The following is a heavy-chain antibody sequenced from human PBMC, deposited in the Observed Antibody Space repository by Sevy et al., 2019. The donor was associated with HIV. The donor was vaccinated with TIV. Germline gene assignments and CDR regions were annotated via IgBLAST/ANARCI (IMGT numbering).Heavy chain of an antibody. CDR1: GFTFSSYA. D-gene: IGHD3-22*01. CDR2: ISYDGSNK. J-gene: IGHJ3*02. V-gene: IGHV3-30-3*01. Sequence: GGSLRLSCAASGFTFSSYAMHWVRQAPGKGLEWVAVISYDGSNKYYADSVKGRFTISRDNSKNTMYLQMNSLGAEDTAVYYCAREYDSSGYYSKDAFDIWGQGTMVTVSS. CDR3: AREYDSSGYYSKDAFDI.